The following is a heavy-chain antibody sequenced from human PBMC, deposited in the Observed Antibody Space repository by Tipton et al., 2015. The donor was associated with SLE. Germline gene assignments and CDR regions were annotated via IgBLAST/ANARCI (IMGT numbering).Heavy chain of an antibody. D-gene: IGHD3-22*01. CDR3: ARSGYYDSSGYPPFLDY. J-gene: IGHJ4*02. V-gene: IGHV1-18*01. CDR1: GYAFTSYY. CDR2: VSAYNGVT. Sequence: QSGAEVKKSGASVKVSCKASGYAFTSYYINWVRQAPGQGLEWMGWVSAYNGVTNYAQKLQDRVTMTTDTTTSTAYMELRSLRSDDTAVYFCARSGYYDSSGYPPFLDYWGQGTLVTVSS.